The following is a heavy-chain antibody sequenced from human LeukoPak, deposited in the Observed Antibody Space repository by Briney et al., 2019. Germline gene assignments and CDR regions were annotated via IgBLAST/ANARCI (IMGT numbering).Heavy chain of an antibody. CDR2: ISAYNGNT. J-gene: IGHJ4*02. CDR3: AIVWALGQDWGSGPFDY. D-gene: IGHD3-16*01. CDR1: GYTFTSYG. Sequence: ASVKVSCKASGYTFTSYGISWVRQAPGQGLEWMGWISAYNGNTNYAQKLQGRVTMTTDTSTSTAYMELRSLRSDDTAVYYCAIVWALGQDWGSGPFDYWGQGTLVTVSS. V-gene: IGHV1-18*01.